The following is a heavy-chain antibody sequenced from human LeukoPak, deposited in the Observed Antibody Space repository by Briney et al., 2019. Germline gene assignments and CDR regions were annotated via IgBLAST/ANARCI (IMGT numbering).Heavy chain of an antibody. CDR1: GFTFSSYW. CDR3: ARYGGLHRTMDV. Sequence: PGGSLRLSCAASGFTFSSYWMSWVRQAPGKGLEWVATIKQDGSERYYVDSVKGRFTISRDNAKNSLYLQMNSLRAEDTAVYYCARYGGLHRTMDVWGKGTTVTVS. CDR2: IKQDGSER. D-gene: IGHD4-11*01. V-gene: IGHV3-7*01. J-gene: IGHJ6*03.